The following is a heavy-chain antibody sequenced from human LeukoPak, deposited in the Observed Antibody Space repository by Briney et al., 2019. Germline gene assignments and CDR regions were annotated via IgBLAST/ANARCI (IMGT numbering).Heavy chain of an antibody. J-gene: IGHJ4*02. CDR3: ARGGGSPTMIVVS. D-gene: IGHD3-22*01. V-gene: IGHV1-69*04. Sequence: SVKVSCKASGGTFSSYAISWVRQAPGQGLEWMGRIIPILGIANYAQKFQGRVTITADKSTSTAYMELSSLRSEDTAVYYCARGGGSPTMIVVSWGQGTLVTVSS. CDR1: GGTFSSYA. CDR2: IIPILGIA.